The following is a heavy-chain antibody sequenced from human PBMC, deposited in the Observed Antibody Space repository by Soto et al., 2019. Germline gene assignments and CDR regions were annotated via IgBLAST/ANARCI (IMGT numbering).Heavy chain of an antibody. CDR1: GYTFSGFY. V-gene: IGHV1-2*02. D-gene: IGHD6-19*01. J-gene: IGHJ4*02. CDR2: INPNSGGT. Sequence: GASVKVSCKASGYTFSGFYMHWVRQAPGQGLEWMGWINPNSGGTKSAEKFQGRVTMTRDTSISTAYMELSRLTSDDTAVYYCASAAVTGTARLDFWGQGTQVTVSS. CDR3: ASAAVTGTARLDF.